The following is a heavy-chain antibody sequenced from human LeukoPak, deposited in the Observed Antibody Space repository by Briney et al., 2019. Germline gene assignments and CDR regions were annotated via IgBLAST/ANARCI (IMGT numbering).Heavy chain of an antibody. CDR1: GFTFNNYA. V-gene: IGHV3-23*01. J-gene: IGHJ4*02. CDR3: AKPPYGSGTNYFDY. CDR2: ISGSGGNT. Sequence: GGSLRLSCAASGFTFNNYAMNWVRQAPGKGLEWVSAISGSGGNTYYADSVKGRFTISRDNSKNTLYLQMNSLRAEDTALYYCAKPPYGSGTNYFDYWGQGTLVTVPS. D-gene: IGHD3-10*01.